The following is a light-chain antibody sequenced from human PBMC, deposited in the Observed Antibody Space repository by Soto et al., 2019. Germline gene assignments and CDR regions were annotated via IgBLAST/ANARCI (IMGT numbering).Light chain of an antibody. Sequence: DIQMTQSPSSLSASVGDRVTIRCRASQTVRTYLNWYQQKPGKAPKLLMYSSSILHDGVSSRFSGDGSGTAFTLTITGLQPEDFATYYCLQTFTTHITFGGGTTVEVK. J-gene: IGKJ4*01. CDR1: QTVRTY. V-gene: IGKV1-39*01. CDR2: SSS. CDR3: LQTFTTHIT.